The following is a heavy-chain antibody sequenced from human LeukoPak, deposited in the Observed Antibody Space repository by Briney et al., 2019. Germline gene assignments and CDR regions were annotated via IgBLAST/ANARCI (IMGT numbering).Heavy chain of an antibody. CDR1: GFTFSSYA. D-gene: IGHD3-16*01. CDR2: ISGNGDMT. Sequence: GGSLRLSCAASGFTFSSYAMSWVRQAPEKGLEWVSAISGNGDMTYYADTVKGRFSGSRDNSKNTLYLQLNSLRAEDTAVYYCGKSLRGTMSSRGPFEVWGQGTLVTRPS. CDR3: GKSLRGTMSSRGPFEV. J-gene: IGHJ4*02. V-gene: IGHV3-23*01.